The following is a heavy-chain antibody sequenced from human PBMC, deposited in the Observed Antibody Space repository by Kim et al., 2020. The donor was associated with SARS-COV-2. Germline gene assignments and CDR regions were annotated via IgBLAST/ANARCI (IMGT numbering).Heavy chain of an antibody. Sequence: GGSLRLSCAASGFTFSDYYMSWIRQAPGKGLEWVSYISSSGSTIYYADSVKGRFTISRDNAKNSLYLQMNSLRAEDTAVYYCATTESQMATDDAFDIWGQGTMVTVSS. J-gene: IGHJ3*02. V-gene: IGHV3-11*04. D-gene: IGHD5-12*01. CDR1: GFTFSDYY. CDR3: ATTESQMATDDAFDI. CDR2: ISSSGSTI.